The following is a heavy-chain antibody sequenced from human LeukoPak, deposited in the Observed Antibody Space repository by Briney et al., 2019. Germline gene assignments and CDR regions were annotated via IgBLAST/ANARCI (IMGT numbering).Heavy chain of an antibody. CDR1: GGSFSGYY. J-gene: IGHJ4*02. D-gene: IGHD6-19*01. V-gene: IGHV4-34*01. Sequence: PSETLSLTCAVYGGSFSGYYWSWIRQPPGKGLEWIGEINHSGGTNYNPSLKSRVTISVDTSKNQFSLKLSSVTAADTAVYYCARSSGFAYWGQGTLVTVSS. CDR2: INHSGGT. CDR3: ARSSGFAY.